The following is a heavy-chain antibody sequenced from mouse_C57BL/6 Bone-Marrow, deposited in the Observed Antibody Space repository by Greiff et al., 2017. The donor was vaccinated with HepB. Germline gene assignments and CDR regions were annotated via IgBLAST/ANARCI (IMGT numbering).Heavy chain of an antibody. D-gene: IGHD2-5*01. J-gene: IGHJ3*01. Sequence: EVQLQQSGPVLVKPGASVKMSCKASGYTFTDYYMNWVKQSHGKSLEWIGVINPYNGGTSYNQKFKGKATLTVDKSSSTAYMELNSLTSEDSAVYYCARSRYSKGVAYWGQGTLVTVSA. CDR1: GYTFTDYY. V-gene: IGHV1-19*01. CDR3: ARSRYSKGVAY. CDR2: INPYNGGT.